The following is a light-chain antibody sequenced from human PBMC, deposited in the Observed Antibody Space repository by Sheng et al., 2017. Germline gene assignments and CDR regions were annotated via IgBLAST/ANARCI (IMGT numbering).Light chain of an antibody. J-gene: IGKJ2*01. CDR2: SAS. V-gene: IGKV1-12*01. CDR1: QRISRS. CDR3: QQTFSSPYN. Sequence: DIQMTQSPSSVSASVGDRVIISCRASQRISRSLAWYQQKPGKAPEVLIFSASTLQGGVSSRFSGSGSGTDFSLTIRSLKPEDVATYYCQQTFSSPYNFGQGTNLEIK.